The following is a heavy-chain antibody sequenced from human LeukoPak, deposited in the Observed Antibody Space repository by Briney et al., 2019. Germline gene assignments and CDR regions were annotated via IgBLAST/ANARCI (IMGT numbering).Heavy chain of an antibody. J-gene: IGHJ4*02. D-gene: IGHD3-22*01. CDR1: GGSISIYY. V-gene: IGHV4-59*08. Sequence: SATLSLTCPVSGGSISIYYWSWIRQPPGKGLEWIGFIYYSGSTIYNPSLKSRVTISVDTSKNQFSLKLSSVAAADTAVYYCASGSSCSGYYYPFDYWGQGTLVTVSS. CDR2: IYYSGST. CDR3: ASGSSCSGYYYPFDY.